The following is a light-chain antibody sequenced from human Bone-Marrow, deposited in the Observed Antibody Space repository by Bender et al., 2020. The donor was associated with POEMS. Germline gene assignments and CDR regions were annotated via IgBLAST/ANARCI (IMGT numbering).Light chain of an antibody. J-gene: IGLJ2*01. CDR2: KDT. CDR1: NIGSRS. V-gene: IGLV3-25*03. CDR3: QSSDSTNTYVV. Sequence: SYELTQPPSVSVAPGQTARITCGANNIGSRSVHWYQQKPGQAPVLIIYKDTERPAGIPERISSSSSGTTVTLTISGVQAEDEADYYCQSSDSTNTYVVFGGGTKLTVL.